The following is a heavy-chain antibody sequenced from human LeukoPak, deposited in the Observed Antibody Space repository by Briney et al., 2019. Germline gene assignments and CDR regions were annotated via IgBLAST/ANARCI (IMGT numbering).Heavy chain of an antibody. CDR2: IDYSGYT. Sequence: PSETLSLTCTVSGGSISSYYWSWIRQTPRKGPEWIGYIDYSGYTNYNPSLKSRVTISVDTSKNQFSLKLSSVTAADTAVYYCARDRASGSGKFYFDYWGQGTLVTVSS. J-gene: IGHJ4*02. V-gene: IGHV4-59*01. CDR1: GGSISSYY. CDR3: ARDRASGSGKFYFDY. D-gene: IGHD3-10*01.